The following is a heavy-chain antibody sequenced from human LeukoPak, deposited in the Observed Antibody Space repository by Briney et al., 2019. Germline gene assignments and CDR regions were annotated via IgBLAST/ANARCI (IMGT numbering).Heavy chain of an antibody. D-gene: IGHD1-26*01. Sequence: GGSLRLSCAASGFTVSSYAMHWVRQPIGKGLEWVSALGLAGDTFYPGSVKGRFTISRENAKNSLYLQMNSLRAKDTAMYYCARQKQSHGNFDYWGQGTLVTVSS. CDR2: LGLAGDT. J-gene: IGHJ4*02. V-gene: IGHV3-13*01. CDR1: GFTVSSYA. CDR3: ARQKQSHGNFDY.